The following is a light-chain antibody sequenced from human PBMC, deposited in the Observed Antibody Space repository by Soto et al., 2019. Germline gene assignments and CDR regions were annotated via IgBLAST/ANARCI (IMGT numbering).Light chain of an antibody. Sequence: IQLTQSPSFLSASVGDRVTLTCRASQDIGSYLAWYQQKPGKAPNLLIYAASTLQSGLPSRFSGSGSGTEFTLTISSLEAEDLATYYCQQLNSYPVTFGGGTKVEVK. CDR1: QDIGSY. CDR2: AAS. J-gene: IGKJ4*01. CDR3: QQLNSYPVT. V-gene: IGKV1-9*01.